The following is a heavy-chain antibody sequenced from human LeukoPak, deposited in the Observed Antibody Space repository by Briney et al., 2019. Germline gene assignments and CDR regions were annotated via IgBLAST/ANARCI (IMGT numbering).Heavy chain of an antibody. Sequence: SETLSLTCAVYGGSFSGYYWSWIRQPPGKGLEWIGEINHSGSTNYNPSLKSRVTISVDTSTNQFSLKLSSVTAADTAVYYCASTHYYDSSGYDYWGQGTLVTVSS. CDR3: ASTHYYDSSGYDY. V-gene: IGHV4-34*01. CDR1: GGSFSGYY. J-gene: IGHJ4*02. CDR2: INHSGST. D-gene: IGHD3-22*01.